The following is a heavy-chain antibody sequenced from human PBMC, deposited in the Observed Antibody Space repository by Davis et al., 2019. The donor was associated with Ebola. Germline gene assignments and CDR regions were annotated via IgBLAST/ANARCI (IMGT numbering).Heavy chain of an antibody. J-gene: IGHJ4*02. V-gene: IGHV1-46*01. Sequence: AASVKVSCKASGYTFTSYYMHWVRQAPGQGLEWMGIINPSGGSTNYAQKFQGRVTITRDTSASTAYMELSSLRSEDTAVYYCASDCCGRVFDYWGQGTLVTVSS. CDR2: INPSGGST. D-gene: IGHD2-15*01. CDR1: GYTFTSYY. CDR3: ASDCCGRVFDY.